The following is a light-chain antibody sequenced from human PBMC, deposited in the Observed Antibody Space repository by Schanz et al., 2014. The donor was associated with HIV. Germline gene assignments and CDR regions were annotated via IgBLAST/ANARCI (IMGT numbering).Light chain of an antibody. J-gene: IGLJ2*01. V-gene: IGLV2-11*01. CDR1: GSDFGGHDY. CDR3: AAWDVNLNGPV. Sequence: QSALTQPRSVSGSPGQSVSISCTGSGSDFGGHDYVSWYQHHPGKAPKLIIYDINQRPSGVPDRFSGSKSGTSASLAISGLQSEDEADYYCAAWDVNLNGPVFGGGTKLTVL. CDR2: DIN.